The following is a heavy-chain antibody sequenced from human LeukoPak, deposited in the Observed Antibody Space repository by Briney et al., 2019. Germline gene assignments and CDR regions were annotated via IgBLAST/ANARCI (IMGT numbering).Heavy chain of an antibody. CDR3: ASGAQH. J-gene: IGHJ1*01. D-gene: IGHD3-3*01. Sequence: GRSLRLSCAASGFSFGDYAMHWVRQAPGKGLEWVSGISWNSGSIGYADSVKGRFTISRDNAKKSLYLEMNSLRADDRALYYCASGAQHWGQGTLVTVSS. V-gene: IGHV3-9*01. CDR2: ISWNSGSI. CDR1: GFSFGDYA.